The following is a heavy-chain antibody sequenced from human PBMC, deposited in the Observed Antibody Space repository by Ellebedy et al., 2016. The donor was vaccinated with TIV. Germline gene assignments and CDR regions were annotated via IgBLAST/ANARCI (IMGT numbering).Heavy chain of an antibody. J-gene: IGHJ6*02. V-gene: IGHV3-73*01. CDR2: IRSKAKSYAT. Sequence: GGSLRLSCAASGFTFSSYAMSWVRQASGKGLEWVGRIRSKAKSYATAYVASVKGRFTTSRDDSKNTAYLQMHSLKTEDTAVYYCTMSTTSEEADRYYYGLDVWGQGTAVTVSS. D-gene: IGHD2-2*01. CDR3: TMSTTSEEADRYYYGLDV. CDR1: GFTFSSYA.